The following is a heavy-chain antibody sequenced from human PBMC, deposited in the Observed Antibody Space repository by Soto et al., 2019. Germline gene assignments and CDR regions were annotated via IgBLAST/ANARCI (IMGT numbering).Heavy chain of an antibody. CDR1: GFTFSSYE. CDR2: ISSSGSTI. D-gene: IGHD4-17*01. Sequence: GGSLRLSCAASGFTFSSYEMNWVRQAPGKGLEWVSYISSSGSTIYYADSVKGRFTISRDNAKNSLYLQMNSLRAEDTAVYYCARAGPYGDYGDYRLYYYGMDVWGQGTTVTVSS. CDR3: ARAGPYGDYGDYRLYYYGMDV. V-gene: IGHV3-48*03. J-gene: IGHJ6*02.